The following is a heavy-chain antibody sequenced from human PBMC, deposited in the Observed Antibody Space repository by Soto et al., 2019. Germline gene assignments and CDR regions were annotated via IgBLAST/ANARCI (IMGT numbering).Heavy chain of an antibody. V-gene: IGHV4-31*03. CDR1: GGSISSVGYY. J-gene: IGHJ4*02. CDR3: ARGSVVAATLFDY. Sequence: QVQLQESGPGLVKPSQTLSLTCTVSGGSISSVGYYWNWIRQHPGKVLEWIGYIYYSGSTYYNPSLKSRVTISVDTSKNQFSLKLSSVTAADTAVYYCARGSVVAATLFDYWGQGTQVTVSS. D-gene: IGHD2-15*01. CDR2: IYYSGST.